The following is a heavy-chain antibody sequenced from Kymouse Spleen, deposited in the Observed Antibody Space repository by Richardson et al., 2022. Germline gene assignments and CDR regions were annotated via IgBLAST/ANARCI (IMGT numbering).Heavy chain of an antibody. CDR1: GFTFDDYG. CDR2: INWNGGST. V-gene: IGHV3-20*d01. CDR3: ARGGTVTFSGSYYYYYGMDV. D-gene: IGHD1-26*01. Sequence: EVQLVESGGGVVRPGGSLRLSCAASGFTFDDYGMSWVRQAPGKGLEWVSGINWNGGSTGYADSVKGRFTISRDNAKNSLYLQMNSLRAEDTALYYCARGGTVTFSGSYYYYYGMDVWGQGTTVTVSS. J-gene: IGHJ6*02.